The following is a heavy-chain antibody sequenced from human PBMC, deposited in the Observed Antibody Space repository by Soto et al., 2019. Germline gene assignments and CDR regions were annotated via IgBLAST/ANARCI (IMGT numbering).Heavy chain of an antibody. Sequence: GASVKVSCTASGYTFTGYYMHWVRQAPGQGLEWMGWINPNSGGTNYAQKFQGRVTMTRDTSISTAYMELSRLRSDDTAVYYCAREWGYGSGSYYRKYYFDYWGQGTLVTVSS. J-gene: IGHJ4*02. D-gene: IGHD3-10*01. CDR3: AREWGYGSGSYYRKYYFDY. CDR2: INPNSGGT. V-gene: IGHV1-2*02. CDR1: GYTFTGYY.